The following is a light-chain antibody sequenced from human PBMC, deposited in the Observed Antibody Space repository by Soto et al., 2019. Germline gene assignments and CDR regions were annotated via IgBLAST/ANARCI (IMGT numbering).Light chain of an antibody. CDR3: AACDDSLNGWV. CDR1: SSNIETNT. CDR2: TNN. J-gene: IGLJ3*02. V-gene: IGLV1-44*01. Sequence: QSVLTQPPSASGTPGQRVTLSCSGSSSNIETNTVSWYQQLPGTAPKLLIYTNNQRPSGVPDRFSGSKSGTSASLAISGLQSEDEADYYCAACDDSLNGWVFGGGTKVTVL.